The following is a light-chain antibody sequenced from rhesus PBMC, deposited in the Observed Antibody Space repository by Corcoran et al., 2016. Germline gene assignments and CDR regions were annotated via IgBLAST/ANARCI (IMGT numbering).Light chain of an antibody. J-gene: IGKJ1*01. CDR1: EGISNY. CDR2: GAS. V-gene: IGKV3S9*01. Sequence: DIVMTQSPAFVSVTPGEKVTITCQASEGISNYLHWYQQKPEQAPRLLIYGASSRATGIPDRFSGSGSGTDFTLTISSLEPEDFAVYYCQQYSNWPWTFGQGTKVEIK. CDR3: QQYSNWPWT.